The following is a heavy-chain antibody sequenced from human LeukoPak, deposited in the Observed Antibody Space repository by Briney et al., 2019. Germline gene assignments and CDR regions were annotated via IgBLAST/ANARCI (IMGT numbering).Heavy chain of an antibody. Sequence: SETLSLTCTVSGGSISSNSSYWVWIRPPTGKGREWIACIYYSGNTYFNPSLKSRVTISIDPSNNQVSLKVSSVTAADTAVYYCARKPFLYGSGTYWYYFDSWGQGTLVTVSS. V-gene: IGHV4-39*01. CDR1: GGSISSNSSY. CDR3: ARKPFLYGSGTYWYYFDS. D-gene: IGHD3-10*01. J-gene: IGHJ4*02. CDR2: IYYSGNT.